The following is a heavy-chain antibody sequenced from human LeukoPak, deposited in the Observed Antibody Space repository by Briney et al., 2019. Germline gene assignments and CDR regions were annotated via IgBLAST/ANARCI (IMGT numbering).Heavy chain of an antibody. CDR2: IYYSGST. Sequence: TSETLSLTCAVYGGSFSGYYWSWIRQPPGKGLEWIGYIYYSGSTNYNPSLKSRVTISVDTSKNQFSLKLSSVTAADTAVYYCASSAGVVVITEVAFDYWGQGTLVTVSS. D-gene: IGHD3-22*01. CDR1: GGSFSGYY. V-gene: IGHV4-59*08. CDR3: ASSAGVVVITEVAFDY. J-gene: IGHJ4*02.